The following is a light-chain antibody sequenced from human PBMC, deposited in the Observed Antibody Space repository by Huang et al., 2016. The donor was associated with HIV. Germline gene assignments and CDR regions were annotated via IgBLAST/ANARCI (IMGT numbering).Light chain of an antibody. V-gene: IGKV3-15*01. J-gene: IGKJ1*01. CDR3: HQYNEWPRT. CDR2: GAS. Sequence: VMTQSPATLRVSPGERATLSCRARQSVNNNLAWYQKKPGQAPRLGIYGASTRDTDIPARFSGSGSGTNFTLTINSLQSEDFAVYFCHQYNEWPRTFGQGTKVEVK. CDR1: QSVNNN.